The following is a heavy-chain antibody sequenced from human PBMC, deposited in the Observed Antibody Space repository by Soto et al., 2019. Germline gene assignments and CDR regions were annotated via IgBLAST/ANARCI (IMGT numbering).Heavy chain of an antibody. CDR1: GYTFTGYY. V-gene: IGHV1-2*04. J-gene: IGHJ6*02. D-gene: IGHD4-17*01. CDR2: INPNSGGT. CDR3: ARGGLETTVTYYYYYYGMDV. Sequence: ASVKVSCKASGYTFTGYYMHWVRQAPGQGLEWMGWINPNSGGTNYAQKFQGWVTMTRDTSISTAYMELSRLRSDDTAVYYCARGGLETTVTYYYYYYGMDVWGQGTTVTVSS.